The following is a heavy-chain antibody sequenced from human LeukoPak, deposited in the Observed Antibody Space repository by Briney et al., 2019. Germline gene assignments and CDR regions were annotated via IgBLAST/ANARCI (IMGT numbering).Heavy chain of an antibody. J-gene: IGHJ4*02. Sequence: ASVKVSCKASGYTFTDYYMHWVRQAPGQGLEWMGWINPNSGGTNYAQKFQGRVTMTRDTSISTAYMDLSRLRSDDTAVYYCARFGIAVAGLDYWGQGTLVTVSS. V-gene: IGHV1-2*02. CDR2: INPNSGGT. D-gene: IGHD6-19*01. CDR3: ARFGIAVAGLDY. CDR1: GYTFTDYY.